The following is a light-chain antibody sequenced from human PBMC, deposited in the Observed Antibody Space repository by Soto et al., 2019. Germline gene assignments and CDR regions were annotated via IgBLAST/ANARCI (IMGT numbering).Light chain of an antibody. Sequence: QSVLTQSPSASASPGASVTLTCTLSSGHISYAIAWHQQQPEKGPRYLIKLNSDGSHRKGDGIPDRFSGSSSGAERYLTISGLQSEDEADYYCQTWGSGTVVFGGGTKVTVL. CDR3: QTWGSGTVV. CDR1: SGHISYA. CDR2: LNSDGSH. J-gene: IGLJ2*01. V-gene: IGLV4-69*01.